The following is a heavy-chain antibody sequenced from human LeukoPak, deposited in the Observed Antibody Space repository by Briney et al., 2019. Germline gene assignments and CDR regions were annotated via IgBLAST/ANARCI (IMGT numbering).Heavy chain of an antibody. CDR1: GYTFTDYY. J-gene: IGHJ4*02. CDR3: ATFNGYTGTYYFDY. Sequence: ASVKVSCKVSGYTFTDYYMHWVQQAPGKGLEWMGLVDPEDGETIYAEKFQGRVTIAADTSTDTAYMELSSLRSEDTAVYYCATFNGYTGTYYFDYWGQGTLVTVSP. D-gene: IGHD1-1*01. V-gene: IGHV1-69-2*01. CDR2: VDPEDGET.